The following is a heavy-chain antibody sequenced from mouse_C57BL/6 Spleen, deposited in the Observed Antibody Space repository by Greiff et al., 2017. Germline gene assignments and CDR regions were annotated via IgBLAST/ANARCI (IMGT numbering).Heavy chain of an antibody. CDR2: IRNKANNHAT. Sequence: EVKLVESGGGLVQPGGSMKLSCAASGFTFSDAWMDWVRQSPEKGLEWVAEIRNKANNHATYYAESVNGRFTISRDDSKISVYMQVYSLRAEDTGVNYCARGYFDYWGQGTTLTVSS. CDR1: GFTFSDAW. CDR3: ARGYFDY. V-gene: IGHV6-6*01. J-gene: IGHJ2*01.